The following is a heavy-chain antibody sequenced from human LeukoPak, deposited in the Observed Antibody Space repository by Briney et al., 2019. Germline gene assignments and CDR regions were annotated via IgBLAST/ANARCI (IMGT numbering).Heavy chain of an antibody. D-gene: IGHD3-22*01. CDR2: IYYSGST. Sequence: SETLSLTCTVSGGSISSSSCYWGWIRQPPGKGLVWIGSIYYSGSTYYYPSLKSRVTISVPTSQNHLFLKLISVTAADTAVYCCASGSYDSSGYYYGYFQHWGRGTLVTVSS. CDR3: ASGSYDSSGYYYGYFQH. CDR1: GGSISSSSCY. J-gene: IGHJ1*01. V-gene: IGHV4-39*02.